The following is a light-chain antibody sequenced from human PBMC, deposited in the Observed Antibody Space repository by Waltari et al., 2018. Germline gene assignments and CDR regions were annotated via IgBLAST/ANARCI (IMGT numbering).Light chain of an antibody. CDR3: QQYYNSYT. CDR1: QSVLFNSNKMNY. V-gene: IGKV4-1*01. CDR2: WAS. Sequence: DIVMPQSPDSLAVSLGERAPINCKSSQSVLFNSNKMNYVAWYQQKAGQPPKLLIYWASTRESGVPARFSGSGSGADFTLTISNLQAEDVAVYYCQQYYNSYTFGQGTRLEIK. J-gene: IGKJ2*01.